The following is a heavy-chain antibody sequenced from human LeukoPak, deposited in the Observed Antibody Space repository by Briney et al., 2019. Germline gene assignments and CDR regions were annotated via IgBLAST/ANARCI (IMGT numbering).Heavy chain of an antibody. Sequence: ASVKVSCKASGYTFTGYYMHWVRQAPGQGLEWMGWINPNSGGTNYAQKLQGRVTMTTDTSTSTAYMELRSLRSDDTAVYYCARVVGGGSPDLSGWFDPWGQGTLVTVSS. J-gene: IGHJ5*02. D-gene: IGHD2-15*01. V-gene: IGHV1-2*02. CDR3: ARVVGGGSPDLSGWFDP. CDR1: GYTFTGYY. CDR2: INPNSGGT.